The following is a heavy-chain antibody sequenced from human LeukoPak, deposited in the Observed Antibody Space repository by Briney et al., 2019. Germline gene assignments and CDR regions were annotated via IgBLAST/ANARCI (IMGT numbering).Heavy chain of an antibody. CDR1: GFTFSRYA. V-gene: IGHV3-23*01. D-gene: IGHD2-15*01. J-gene: IGHJ4*02. Sequence: PGGSLRLSCAASGFTFSRYAMSWVRQAPGKGLEWVSAISGSGASTYYADPLKGRFTISRDNSKNMVYLQMNSLRAEDTAVYYCAKGSGDSCYSPLDYWGQGTLLTVSS. CDR3: AKGSGDSCYSPLDY. CDR2: ISGSGAST.